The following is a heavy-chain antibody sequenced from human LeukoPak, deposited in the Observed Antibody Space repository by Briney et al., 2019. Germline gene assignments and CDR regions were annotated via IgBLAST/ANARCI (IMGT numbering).Heavy chain of an antibody. D-gene: IGHD4-4*01. CDR3: AKDQDFYSYFDY. CDR2: ISGSGGST. CDR1: GFTFSSHA. V-gene: IGHV3-23*01. Sequence: GGSLRLSCAASGFTFSSHAMSWVRQAPGKGLEWVSAISGSGGSTYYADSVKGRFTISRDNSKNTLYLQMNSLRAEDTAVYYCAKDQDFYSYFDYWGQGTLVTVSS. J-gene: IGHJ4*02.